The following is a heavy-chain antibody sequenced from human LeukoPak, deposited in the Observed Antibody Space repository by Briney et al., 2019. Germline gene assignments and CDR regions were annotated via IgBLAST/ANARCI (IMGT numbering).Heavy chain of an antibody. CDR1: GGSFSGYY. CDR2: INHSGST. D-gene: IGHD6-13*01. V-gene: IGHV4-34*01. J-gene: IGHJ4*02. CDR3: ARADSSSWYWDY. Sequence: SETLSLTCAVYGGSFSGYYWSWIRQPPGKGLEWIGEINHSGSTNYNPSLKSRVTISVDTSKNQFSLKLSSVTAADTAVYYCARADSSSWYWDYWGQGTLVTVSS.